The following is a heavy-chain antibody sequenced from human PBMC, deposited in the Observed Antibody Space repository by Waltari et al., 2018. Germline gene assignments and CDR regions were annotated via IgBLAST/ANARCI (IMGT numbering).Heavy chain of an antibody. CDR1: GFTFSSYA. V-gene: IGHV3-23*01. Sequence: EVQLLESGGGLVQPGGSLRLSCAASGFTFSSYAMSWVRQAPGKGLEWVSAISGSGGSTYYADSGKGRFTISRDNSKNTLYLQMNSLRAEDTAVYYCAGINYDFWSGYYHWGQGTLATVSS. CDR3: AGINYDFWSGYYH. J-gene: IGHJ4*02. D-gene: IGHD3-3*01. CDR2: ISGSGGST.